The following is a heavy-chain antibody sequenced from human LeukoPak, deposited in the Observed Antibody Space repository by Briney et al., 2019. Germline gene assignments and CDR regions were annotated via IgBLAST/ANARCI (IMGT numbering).Heavy chain of an antibody. V-gene: IGHV4-34*01. CDR2: INHSGST. D-gene: IGHD6-19*01. J-gene: IGHJ4*02. CDR1: GGSFSGYY. Sequence: SETLSLTCALYGGSFSGYYWSWLRQPPGKGLEWIGEINHSGSTNYNPSPKSRVTLSVDTSKNQFSLKLSSVTAADTALYFCARTWTFTTPLGRVAGTSSRRGRYFDYWGQGTLVTVSS. CDR3: ARTWTFTTPLGRVAGTSSRRGRYFDY.